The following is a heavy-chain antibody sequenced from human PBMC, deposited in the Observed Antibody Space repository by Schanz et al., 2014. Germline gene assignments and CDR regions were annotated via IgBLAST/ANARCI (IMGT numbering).Heavy chain of an antibody. CDR3: CRSGSPIYYHGLDV. V-gene: IGHV3-53*01. D-gene: IGHD3-10*01. CDR1: GYTVSSNY. Sequence: DVRLVESGGGLVQPGGSLRLSCAASGYTVSSNYMSWVRQAPGKGLEWVSGIGTGAYYADSVKGRFSISRDNSKNTLYLQMDSLRAEDTAVYYCCRSGSPIYYHGLDVWGQGTTVTVSS. J-gene: IGHJ6*02. CDR2: IGTGA.